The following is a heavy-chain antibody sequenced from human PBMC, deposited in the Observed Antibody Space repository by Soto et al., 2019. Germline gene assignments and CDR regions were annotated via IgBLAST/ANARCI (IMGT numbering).Heavy chain of an antibody. D-gene: IGHD3-3*01. CDR3: AKMYYDFWSGYYTDYYYYYMDV. J-gene: IGHJ6*03. Sequence: GGSLRLSCAASGFTFSSYSMNWVRQAPGKGLEWVSSISSSSSYIYYADSVKGRFTISRDNAKNSLYLQMNSLRAEDTAVYYCAKMYYDFWSGYYTDYYYYYMDVWGKGTTVTVSS. CDR2: ISSSSSYI. CDR1: GFTFSSYS. V-gene: IGHV3-21*01.